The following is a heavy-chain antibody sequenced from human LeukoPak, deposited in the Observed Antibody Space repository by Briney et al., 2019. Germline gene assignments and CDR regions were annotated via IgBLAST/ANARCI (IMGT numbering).Heavy chain of an antibody. CDR1: GYTFTVCY. CDR3: ARNIVVVPAATSGYYGMDV. J-gene: IGHJ6*02. D-gene: IGHD2-2*01. CDR2: INPNSGGT. Sequence: ASVTVSCKASGYTFTVCYMHWVRQPPAQGLEWMGWINPNSGGTNYAQKFQGRVTMTRDTSISTAYMELSRLRSDDTAVYYGARNIVVVPAATSGYYGMDVWGQGTTVTVSS. V-gene: IGHV1-2*02.